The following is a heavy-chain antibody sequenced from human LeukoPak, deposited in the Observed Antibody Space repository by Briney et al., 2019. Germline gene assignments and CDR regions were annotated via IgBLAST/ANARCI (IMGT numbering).Heavy chain of an antibody. CDR3: ATLYGDYNWYFDL. CDR1: EITYSRYV. V-gene: IGHV3-23*01. J-gene: IGHJ2*01. Sequence: GGSLRLSCTSSEITYSRYVMGWVRQAPGKGLEWVSTISASGGTTYYADSVQGRFTTSRDNSKNTLYLQMNSLRAEDTAVYYCATLYGDYNWYFDLWGRGTLVTVSS. CDR2: ISASGGTT. D-gene: IGHD4-17*01.